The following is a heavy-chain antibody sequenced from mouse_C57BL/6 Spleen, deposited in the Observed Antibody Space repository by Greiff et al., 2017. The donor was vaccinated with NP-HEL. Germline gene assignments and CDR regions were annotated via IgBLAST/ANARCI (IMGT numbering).Heavy chain of an antibody. CDR1: GFTFSSYA. CDR2: ISDGGSYT. CDR3: ARPDLH. J-gene: IGHJ4*01. Sequence: DVQLVESGGGLVKPGGSLKLSCAASGFTFSSYAMSWVRQTPEKRLEWVATISDGGSYTYYPDNVKGRCTISRDNAKNNLYLQMSHLKSEDTAMYYCARPDLHRGQGTSVTVAS. V-gene: IGHV5-4*01.